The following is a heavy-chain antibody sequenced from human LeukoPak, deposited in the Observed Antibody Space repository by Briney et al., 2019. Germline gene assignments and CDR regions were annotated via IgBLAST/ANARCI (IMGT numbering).Heavy chain of an antibody. Sequence: SVKVSCKASGGSFSRYAISWVRQAPGQGLEWMGGIIPIFGTANYAQKFQGRVTITADESTRTAYMELMTLRSEDTAIYYCARGSGETGGYYYVYWGRGTPVTVSS. D-gene: IGHD3-22*01. J-gene: IGHJ4*02. CDR3: ARGSGETGGYYYVY. CDR2: IIPIFGTA. CDR1: GGSFSRYA. V-gene: IGHV1-69*01.